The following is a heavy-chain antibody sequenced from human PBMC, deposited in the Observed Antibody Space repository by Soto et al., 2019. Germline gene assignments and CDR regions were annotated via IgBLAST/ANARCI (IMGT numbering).Heavy chain of an antibody. J-gene: IGHJ6*02. Sequence: SVKVSCKASGGTSSSYAIRWVRQAPGHGLEWMGGIIRIFSTANYAQKFPGRVTITADESTSTAYMELSSLRSEDTAVYYCARDSPIARMDVWGQGTTVTVSS. V-gene: IGHV1-69*13. CDR3: ARDSPIARMDV. CDR2: IIRIFSTA. CDR1: GGTSSSYA. D-gene: IGHD6-13*01.